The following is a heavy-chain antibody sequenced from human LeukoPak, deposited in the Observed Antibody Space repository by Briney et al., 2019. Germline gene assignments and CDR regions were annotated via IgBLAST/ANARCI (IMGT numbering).Heavy chain of an antibody. D-gene: IGHD5-12*01. Sequence: PGGSLRLSCAASGFSVINNFMSWVRQAPGKGLEWVSVTYSNGYTYYADSVKGRFTVSRDGSKNTLYLQMDSLRAEDTAVYYCAQALSSSGYGPLGLYWGQGTQVTVSS. CDR1: GFSVINNF. CDR3: AQALSSSGYGPLGLY. V-gene: IGHV3-53*01. CDR2: TYSNGYT. J-gene: IGHJ4*02.